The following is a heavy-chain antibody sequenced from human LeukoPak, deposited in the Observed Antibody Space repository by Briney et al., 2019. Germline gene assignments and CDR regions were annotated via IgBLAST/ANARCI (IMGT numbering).Heavy chain of an antibody. CDR1: GGSFSGYY. D-gene: IGHD3-22*01. V-gene: IGHV4-34*01. J-gene: IGHJ3*02. Sequence: SETLSLTCAVYGGSFSGYYWSWIRQPPEKGLEWIGEINHSGSTNYNPSLKSRVTISVDTSKNQFSLKLSSVTAADTAVYYCARGGYYYDSSGGAFDIWGQGTMVTVSS. CDR3: ARGGYYYDSSGGAFDI. CDR2: INHSGST.